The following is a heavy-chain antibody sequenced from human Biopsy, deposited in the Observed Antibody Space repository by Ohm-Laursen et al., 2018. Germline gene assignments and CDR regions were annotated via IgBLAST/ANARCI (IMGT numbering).Heavy chain of an antibody. V-gene: IGHV4-59*01. Sequence: GTLSLTCAVYGGSFSGYYWSWIRQPPGKGLEWIGYIYYSGSTNYNPSLKSRVTISVDTSKNQFSLRLNSVTAADTAVYYCARATNSTGWPYYYFYGMDVWGQGTTVTVSS. CDR2: IYYSGST. D-gene: IGHD2/OR15-2a*01. CDR1: GGSFSGYY. CDR3: ARATNSTGWPYYYFYGMDV. J-gene: IGHJ6*02.